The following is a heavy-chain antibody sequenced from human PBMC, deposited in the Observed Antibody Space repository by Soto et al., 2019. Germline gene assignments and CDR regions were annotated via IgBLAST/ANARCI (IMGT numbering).Heavy chain of an antibody. CDR3: TTAYMTTVGWFDP. CDR1: GFTFSNAW. Sequence: PGGSLRLSCAASGFTFSNAWMSWVRQAPGKGLEWVGRIKSKTDGGTTDYAAPVKGRFTISRDDSKNTLYLQMNSLKTEDTAVYYCTTAYMTTVGWFDPWGQGTLVTVSS. CDR2: IKSKTDGGTT. J-gene: IGHJ5*02. D-gene: IGHD4-4*01. V-gene: IGHV3-15*01.